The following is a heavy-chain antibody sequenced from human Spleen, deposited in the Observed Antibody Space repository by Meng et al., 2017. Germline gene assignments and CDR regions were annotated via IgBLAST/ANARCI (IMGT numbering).Heavy chain of an antibody. CDR1: GSSFTSHW. CDR2: IYSGDSDI. Sequence: GGSLRLSCRGSGSSFTSHWIAWVRQMPGKGLEWMGVIYSGDSDIGYSPSFQGQVTISADKSINTAYLQWSSLRAEDTAVYYCARVNGWLFDYWGQGTLVTVSS. J-gene: IGHJ4*02. V-gene: IGHV5-51*01. CDR3: ARVNGWLFDY. D-gene: IGHD6-19*01.